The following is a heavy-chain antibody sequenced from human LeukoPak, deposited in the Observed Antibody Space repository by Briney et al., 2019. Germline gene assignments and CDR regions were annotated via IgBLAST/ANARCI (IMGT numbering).Heavy chain of an antibody. J-gene: IGHJ4*02. Sequence: GGSLRLSCAASGFTFDDYGMSWVRQAPGKGLVWVSRISSDGSNTHYADSVKGRFTISRDNAKNTLYLQMNSLRVEDTAVYYCAKGGAGTYSDFWSGYSVDYWGQGTLVPVSS. CDR1: GFTFDDYG. D-gene: IGHD3-3*01. CDR3: AKGGAGTYSDFWSGYSVDY. V-gene: IGHV3-74*01. CDR2: ISSDGSNT.